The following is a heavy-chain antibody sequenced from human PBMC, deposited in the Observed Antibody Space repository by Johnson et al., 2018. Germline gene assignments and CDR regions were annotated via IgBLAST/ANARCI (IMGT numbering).Heavy chain of an antibody. CDR2: IRSSSSNI. Sequence: VQLVESGGGLVQRGGSLRLSCTASGFTFSSYNMIWVRQAPGKGLEWVSYIRSSSSNIYHAYSVRGRFTISRDNAKNSLYLQMNSLRDEDTAVYYCAREDPYYYGMDVWGQGTTVTVSS. CDR1: GFTFSSYN. CDR3: AREDPYYYGMDV. V-gene: IGHV3-48*02. J-gene: IGHJ6*02.